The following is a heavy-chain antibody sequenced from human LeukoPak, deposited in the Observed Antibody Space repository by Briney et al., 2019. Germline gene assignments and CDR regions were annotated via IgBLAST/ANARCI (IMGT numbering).Heavy chain of an antibody. V-gene: IGHV3-48*03. J-gene: IGHJ6*04. CDR3: AELGITMIGGV. Sequence: GGSLRLSCAASGITFTRYAMNWVRQAPGKGLEWVSYISSSGSTIYYADSVKGRFTISRDNAKNSLYLQMNSLRAEDTAVYYCAELGITMIGGVWGKGTTVTISS. CDR1: GITFTRYA. D-gene: IGHD3-10*02. CDR2: ISSSGSTI.